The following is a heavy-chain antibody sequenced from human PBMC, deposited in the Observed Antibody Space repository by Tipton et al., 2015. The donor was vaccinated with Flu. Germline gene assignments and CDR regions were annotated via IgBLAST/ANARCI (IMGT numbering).Heavy chain of an antibody. CDR1: GYSISSSNW. CDR2: IYYSGST. Sequence: LRLSCAVSGYSISSSNWWGWIRQPPGKGLEWIGYIYYSGSTYYNPSLKSRVTMSVDTSKNQFSLKLSSVTAVDTAVYYCARYGSSATEGWFDPWGQGTLVTVSS. CDR3: ARYGSSATEGWFDP. D-gene: IGHD1-26*01. V-gene: IGHV4-28*01. J-gene: IGHJ5*02.